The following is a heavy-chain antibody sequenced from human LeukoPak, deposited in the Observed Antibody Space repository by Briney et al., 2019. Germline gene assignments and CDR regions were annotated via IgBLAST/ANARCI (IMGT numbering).Heavy chain of an antibody. J-gene: IGHJ4*02. CDR2: ISSTSTYI. CDR3: AKDRVDGSGSQFDS. Sequence: GGSLRLSCAASGFTFSDYTMHWVRQAPGKGLEWVSSISSTSTYIYYADSVKGRFIISRDNAKNTLYLQMNSMRADDTAVYYCAKDRVDGSGSQFDSWGQGSLVIVS. V-gene: IGHV3-21*04. D-gene: IGHD3-10*01. CDR1: GFTFSDYT.